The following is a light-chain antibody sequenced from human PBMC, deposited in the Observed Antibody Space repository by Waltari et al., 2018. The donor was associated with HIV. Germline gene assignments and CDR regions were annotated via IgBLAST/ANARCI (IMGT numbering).Light chain of an antibody. J-gene: IGLJ2*01. CDR1: TSNIGGND. V-gene: IGLV1-47*01. CDR3: VAWDDGLRGVV. Sequence: SVLTQPPSESGTPGQRVTISCSGGTSNIGGNDVFWYHHLPGTAPKLLIHRNDRRPSGDPARFSGSASGNSASLAISGLRSEDEADYYCVAWDDGLRGVVFGGGTRVAVL. CDR2: RND.